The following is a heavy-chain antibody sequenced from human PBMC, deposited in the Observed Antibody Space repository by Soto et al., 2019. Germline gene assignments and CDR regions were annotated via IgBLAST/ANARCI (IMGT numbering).Heavy chain of an antibody. CDR2: IYYTGET. V-gene: IGHV4-31*03. J-gene: IGHJ4*02. Sequence: QVQLQESGPGLVKPSQTLSLTCTVSGVSISRGGSYWGWVRQHPGKGLEWVGYIYYTGETFFNPSXGXRXXMSADTCRHQFSLNRGSVTAADPAVYYCARSLVGAQSPTDSWGQGTMVTVSA. D-gene: IGHD1-26*01. CDR1: GVSISRGGSY. CDR3: ARSLVGAQSPTDS.